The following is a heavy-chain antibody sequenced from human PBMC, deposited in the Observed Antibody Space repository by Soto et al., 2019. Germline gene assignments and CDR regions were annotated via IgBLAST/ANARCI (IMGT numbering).Heavy chain of an antibody. CDR2: SKTDGGTT. V-gene: IGHV3-15*07. J-gene: IGHJ4*02. D-gene: IGHD3-16*01. CDR1: GFTFSNAW. Sequence: EVQLVESGGGLVKPGGSLRLSCAASGFTFSNAWMKSKTDGGTTDYAAPVKGRFTISRDDSTNTLYLRMNSLKTEDTAVYYCYTVYFLRGSYEGYWGQGTLVTVSS. CDR3: YTVYFLRGSYEGY.